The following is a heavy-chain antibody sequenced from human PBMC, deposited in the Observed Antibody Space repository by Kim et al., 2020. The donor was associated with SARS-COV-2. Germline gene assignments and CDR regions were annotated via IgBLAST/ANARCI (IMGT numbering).Heavy chain of an antibody. Sequence: SETLSLTCAVYGGSFSGYYWSWIRQPPGKGLEWIGEINHSGSTNYNPSLKSRVTISVDTSKNQFSLKLSSVTAADTAVYYCARRWYSRSPMIVVAHFDYWGQGTLVTVSS. J-gene: IGHJ4*02. V-gene: IGHV4-34*01. CDR3: ARRWYSRSPMIVVAHFDY. CDR1: GGSFSGYY. CDR2: INHSGST. D-gene: IGHD3-22*01.